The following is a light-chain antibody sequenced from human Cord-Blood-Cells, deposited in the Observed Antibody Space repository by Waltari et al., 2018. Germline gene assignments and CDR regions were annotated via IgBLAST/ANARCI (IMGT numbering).Light chain of an antibody. J-gene: IGKJ4*01. Sequence: DIQLTQAPSSVSGSVRDRVTITCRSNQSISSYLNWYQQKPGKAPKLLIYAASSLQSGVPSRFSGSGSGTDFTLTISSLQPEDFATYYCQQSYSTPLTFGGGTKVEIK. CDR2: AAS. CDR3: QQSYSTPLT. CDR1: QSISSY. V-gene: IGKV1-39*01.